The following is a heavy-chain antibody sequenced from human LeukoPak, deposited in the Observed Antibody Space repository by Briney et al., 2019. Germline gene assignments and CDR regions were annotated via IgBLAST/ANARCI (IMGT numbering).Heavy chain of an antibody. J-gene: IGHJ4*02. Sequence: PGGSLRLSCAASGFTFSTYSMNWVRQAPGKGLEWLSYIGRSSSDKSYADSVKGPFTISRDYAKNSLYLQMDTLRDEDTAVYYCARDHDRAFDYWGQGTLVTVSS. D-gene: IGHD1-1*01. CDR3: ARDHDRAFDY. CDR1: GFTFSTYS. CDR2: IGRSSSDK. V-gene: IGHV3-48*02.